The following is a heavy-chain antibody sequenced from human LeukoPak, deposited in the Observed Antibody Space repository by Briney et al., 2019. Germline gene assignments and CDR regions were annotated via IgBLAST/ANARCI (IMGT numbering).Heavy chain of an antibody. V-gene: IGHV4-39*02. CDR3: AREYSYGEYFQH. Sequence: SETLSLTCTVSGDSISSSSYYWGWIRQPPGKGLEWIGSFFYSGNTYFNPSLKGRVTISVDTSKNQFSLKLSSVTAADTAVYYCAREYSYGEYFQHWGQGTLVTVSS. J-gene: IGHJ1*01. D-gene: IGHD5-18*01. CDR2: FFYSGNT. CDR1: GDSISSSSYY.